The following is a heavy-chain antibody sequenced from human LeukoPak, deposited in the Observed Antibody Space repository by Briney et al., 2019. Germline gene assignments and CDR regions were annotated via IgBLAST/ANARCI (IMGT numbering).Heavy chain of an antibody. D-gene: IGHD6-13*01. Sequence: GGSLRLSCAASGFTFSNHGMHWVRQAPGEGLEWVTVIAYDGSDKYYADSVKGRSTISRDNSKNTLYLQMNSLRAEDTAVYYCAKDRPKWSSSSWRDPFDVWGQGTMVTVSS. V-gene: IGHV3-30*18. J-gene: IGHJ3*01. CDR1: GFTFSNHG. CDR2: IAYDGSDK. CDR3: AKDRPKWSSSSWRDPFDV.